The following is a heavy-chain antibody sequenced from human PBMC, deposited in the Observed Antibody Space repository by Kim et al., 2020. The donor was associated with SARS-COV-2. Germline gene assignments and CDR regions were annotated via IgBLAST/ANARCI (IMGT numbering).Heavy chain of an antibody. CDR3: AKAGADDAFDI. J-gene: IGHJ3*02. CDR2: K. Sequence: KYYADSVKGRFTISRDNSKNTLYLQMNSLRAEDTAVYYCAKAGADDAFDIWGQGTMVTVSS. D-gene: IGHD1-26*01. V-gene: IGHV3-30*02.